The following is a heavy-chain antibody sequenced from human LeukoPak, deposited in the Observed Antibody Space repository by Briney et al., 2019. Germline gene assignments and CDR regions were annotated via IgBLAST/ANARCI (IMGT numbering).Heavy chain of an antibody. D-gene: IGHD3-9*01. V-gene: IGHV4-4*07. J-gene: IGHJ3*02. CDR1: GGSISSYY. CDR2: IYTSGST. Sequence: SETLSLTCTVSGGSISSYYWSWIRQPAGKGLEWIGRIYTSGSTNYNPSLKSRVTMSVDTSKNQFSLKLSSVTAADTAVYYCPRVISIYDILTGYWYRGDAFDIWGQGTMVTVSS. CDR3: PRVISIYDILTGYWYRGDAFDI.